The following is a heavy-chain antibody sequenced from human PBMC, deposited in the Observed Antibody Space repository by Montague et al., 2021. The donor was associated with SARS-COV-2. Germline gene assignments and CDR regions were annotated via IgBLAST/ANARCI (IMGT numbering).Heavy chain of an antibody. J-gene: IGHJ4*02. CDR1: GGSISSSSYY. D-gene: IGHD5-18*01. V-gene: IGHV4-39*07. CDR2: IYYSGST. CDR3: ARGIRRTWIQLWVRSGFDY. Sequence: SETLSLTCTVPGGSISSSSYYWGWIRQPPGKGLEWIGSIYYSGSTYYNPSLESRVTISVDTSKNQFSLKLSSVTAADTAVYYCARGIRRTWIQLWVRSGFDYWGQGTLVTVSS.